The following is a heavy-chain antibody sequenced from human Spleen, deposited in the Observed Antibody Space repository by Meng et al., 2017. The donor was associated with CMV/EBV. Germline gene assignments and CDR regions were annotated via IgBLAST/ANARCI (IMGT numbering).Heavy chain of an antibody. V-gene: IGHV1-2*02. CDR3: ARVPYSSWCYFDF. D-gene: IGHD6-6*01. CDR1: GYTFTSYG. CDR2: INPNSGDT. J-gene: IGHJ4*02. Sequence: ASVKVSCKASGYTFTSYGISWVRQAPGQGLEWMGWINPNSGDTNYAQKFQGRLTMTRDTSISTAYMELSRLRSDDTAVYYCARVPYSSWCYFDFWGQGTLVTVSS.